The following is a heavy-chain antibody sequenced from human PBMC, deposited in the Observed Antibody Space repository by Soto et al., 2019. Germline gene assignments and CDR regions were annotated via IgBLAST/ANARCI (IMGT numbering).Heavy chain of an antibody. CDR3: AKRRGAGGHFDY. V-gene: IGHV3-23*01. Sequence: GGSLRLSCAASGFTFSSYAMGWVRQGPGKGLEWVAVVSIGGSTHYADSVRGRFTISRDNSKNTLSLQMNSLTAEDTAVYCCAKRRGAGGHFDYWGQGALVTVSS. CDR1: GFTFSSYA. D-gene: IGHD2-15*01. J-gene: IGHJ4*02. CDR2: VSIGGST.